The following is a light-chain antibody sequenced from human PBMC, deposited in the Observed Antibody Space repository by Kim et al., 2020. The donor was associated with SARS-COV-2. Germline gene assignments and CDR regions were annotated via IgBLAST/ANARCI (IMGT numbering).Light chain of an antibody. Sequence: HSVTISCTGTSSDVGSYNYDSWYQQHPGKAPKVIVYDVTKRPAGVPDRFSGSKAGSTASLTISGLQAEDEADYYCCSFAGSNTWVFGGGTKLTVL. CDR2: DVT. CDR3: CSFAGSNTWV. V-gene: IGLV2-11*03. J-gene: IGLJ3*02. CDR1: SSDVGSYNY.